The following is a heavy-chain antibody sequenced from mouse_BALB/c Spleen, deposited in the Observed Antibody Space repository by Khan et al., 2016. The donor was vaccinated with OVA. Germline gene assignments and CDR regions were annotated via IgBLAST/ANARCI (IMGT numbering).Heavy chain of an antibody. Sequence: EVQLVESGGDLVKPGGSLKLSCAASGFTFSSYGMSWVRQTPDKRLEWVATISSDGSYTYYPDSVKGRFTISRDNVKNTLYLQMSSLKSEDTAMYYCASRLTGSFAYWGQGTLVTVSA. CDR2: ISSDGSYT. CDR3: ASRLTGSFAY. J-gene: IGHJ3*01. CDR1: GFTFSSYG. D-gene: IGHD4-1*01. V-gene: IGHV5-6*01.